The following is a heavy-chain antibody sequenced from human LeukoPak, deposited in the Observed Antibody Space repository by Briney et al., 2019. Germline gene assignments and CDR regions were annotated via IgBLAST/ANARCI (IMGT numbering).Heavy chain of an antibody. CDR2: INPNSGGT. D-gene: IGHD4-17*01. V-gene: IGHV1-2*02. CDR3: ARGLDYGDYSFDY. Sequence: ASVKVSCKASGYTFTGYYMHWGRQAPGQGLEWMGWINPNSGGTNYAQKFQGRVTMTRDTSISTAYMELSRLRSDDTAVYYCARGLDYGDYSFDYWGQGTLVTVSS. CDR1: GYTFTGYY. J-gene: IGHJ4*02.